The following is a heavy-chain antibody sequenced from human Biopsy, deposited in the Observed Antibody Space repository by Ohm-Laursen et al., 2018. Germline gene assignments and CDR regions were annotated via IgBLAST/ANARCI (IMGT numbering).Heavy chain of an antibody. CDR3: ARVGAGAPSIDYFDY. CDR2: IYYSGST. CDR1: GGSIGSFF. D-gene: IGHD1-26*01. J-gene: IGHJ4*01. Sequence: PGTLSLTWAVSGGSIGSFFWSWIRQPPGEGLEWIGYIYYSGSTNYNPSLRSRVTISVDRSKNQFSLELSSVTAADTAVYYCARVGAGAPSIDYFDYWGQGALVTVSS. V-gene: IGHV4-59*01.